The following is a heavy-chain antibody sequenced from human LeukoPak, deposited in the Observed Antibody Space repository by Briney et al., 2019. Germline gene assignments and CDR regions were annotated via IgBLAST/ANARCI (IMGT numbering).Heavy chain of an antibody. CDR3: VRGGSKAAATFDY. D-gene: IGHD2-15*01. CDR1: GGSITGYY. Sequence: SETLSPTCTVSGGSITGYYWSWIRQPAGKGLEWIGQIHSSGSTKYNPSLKSRVTMSGDTSKNEFSLRLSSVTAADTAVYYCVRGGSKAAATFDYWGQGTLVTVSS. V-gene: IGHV4-4*07. CDR2: IHSSGST. J-gene: IGHJ4*02.